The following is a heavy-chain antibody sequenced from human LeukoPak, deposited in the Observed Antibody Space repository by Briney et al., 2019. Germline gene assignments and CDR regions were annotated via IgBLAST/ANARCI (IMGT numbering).Heavy chain of an antibody. CDR3: AKDRRQWLAFFDY. J-gene: IGHJ4*02. V-gene: IGHV3-30*02. CDR2: IRYDGSNK. Sequence: PGGSLRLSCAASGFTFSSYGMHWVRQAPGKGLEWVAFIRYDGSNKYYADSVKGRFTISRDNSKNTLYLQMNSLRAEDTAVYYCAKDRRQWLAFFDYWGQGTLVTVSS. CDR1: GFTFSSYG. D-gene: IGHD6-19*01.